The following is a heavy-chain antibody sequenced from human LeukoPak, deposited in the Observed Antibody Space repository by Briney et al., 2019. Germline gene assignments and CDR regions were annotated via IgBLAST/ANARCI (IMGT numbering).Heavy chain of an antibody. V-gene: IGHV4-39*07. CDR1: GGSISSSSYY. J-gene: IGHJ4*02. CDR3: ARAHYYDSSGYYFDY. D-gene: IGHD3-22*01. Sequence: SETLSLTCTVSGGSISSSSYYWGWIRQPPGKGLEWIGSIYYSGSTYYNPSLKSRVTISVDTSKNQFSLKLSSVTAADTAVYYCARAHYYDSSGYYFDYWGQGTLVTVSS. CDR2: IYYSGST.